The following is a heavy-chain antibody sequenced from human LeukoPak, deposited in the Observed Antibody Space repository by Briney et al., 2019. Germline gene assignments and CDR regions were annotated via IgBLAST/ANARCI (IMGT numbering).Heavy chain of an antibody. CDR1: GFTFTDYA. CDR2: ITTTVGDT. CDR3: AKRPYGSGGGHFDH. J-gene: IGHJ4*02. V-gene: IGHV3-23*01. D-gene: IGHD3-10*01. Sequence: GGSLRLSCVASGFTFTDYAMTWVRQPPGRRLEWISTITTTVGDTHYADSVKGRFTVSRDYSKDTLFLKMNSVRAEDTGVYYCAKRPYGSGGGHFDHWGQGTLAIVSS.